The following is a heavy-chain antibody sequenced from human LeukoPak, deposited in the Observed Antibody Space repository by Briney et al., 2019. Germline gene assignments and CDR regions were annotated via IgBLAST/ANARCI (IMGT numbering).Heavy chain of an antibody. V-gene: IGHV1-24*01. Sequence: GASVKVSCNVSGYTLTELSMHWVRQAPGKGLEWMGGFDPEDGETIYAQKFQGRVTMTEDTSTDTAYMELSSLRSEDTAVYYCATDFPLPAAGDPRNDCWGQGTLVTVSS. D-gene: IGHD6-13*01. J-gene: IGHJ4*02. CDR3: ATDFPLPAAGDPRNDC. CDR2: FDPEDGET. CDR1: GYTLTELS.